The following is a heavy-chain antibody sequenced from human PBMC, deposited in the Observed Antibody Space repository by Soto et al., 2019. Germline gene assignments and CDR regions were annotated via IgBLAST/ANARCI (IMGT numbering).Heavy chain of an antibody. V-gene: IGHV3-30*18. CDR1: GFSFSKYG. CDR3: AKDRVIQLLPIWPDP. J-gene: IGHJ5*02. D-gene: IGHD2-2*01. CDR2: VSSDGNNK. Sequence: SCAASGFSFSKYGMHWVRQAPGKGLEWVAFVSSDGNNKYYGDSVKGRFTISRDNSKNMVFLQVDSLRVDDTALYYCAKDRVIQLLPIWPDPWGQGTLVTVSS.